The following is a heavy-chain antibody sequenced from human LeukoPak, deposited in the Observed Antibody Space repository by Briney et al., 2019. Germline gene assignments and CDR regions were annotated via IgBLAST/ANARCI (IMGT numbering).Heavy chain of an antibody. Sequence: QPGGSLRLSCAASGFTFSSYGMHWVRQAPGKGLEWVAVIWYDGSNKYYADSVKGRFTISRDNSKNTLYLQMNSLRAEGTAVYYCARERYDFWSGPHAFDIWGQGTMVTVSS. CDR3: ARERYDFWSGPHAFDI. V-gene: IGHV3-33*01. J-gene: IGHJ3*02. CDR1: GFTFSSYG. CDR2: IWYDGSNK. D-gene: IGHD3-3*01.